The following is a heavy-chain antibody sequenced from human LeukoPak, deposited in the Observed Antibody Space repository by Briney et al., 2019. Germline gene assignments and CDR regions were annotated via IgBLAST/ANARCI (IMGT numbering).Heavy chain of an antibody. CDR1: GFTFSCYA. D-gene: IGHD2-8*01. V-gene: IGHV3-23*01. CDR3: AKDTSIGKYCTSGVCSPFDY. Sequence: GGSLRLSCAGSGFTFSCYAMSWVRQAPGKGLEWVSAISDSGDYTYYADSVKGRFTISRDNSKNTLYLHVNSLRAEDTAVYYCAKDTSIGKYCTSGVCSPFDYWGQGTLVTVSS. J-gene: IGHJ4*02. CDR2: ISDSGDYT.